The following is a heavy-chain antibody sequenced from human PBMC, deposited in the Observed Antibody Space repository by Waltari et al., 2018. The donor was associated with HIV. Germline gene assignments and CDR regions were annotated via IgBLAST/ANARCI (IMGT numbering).Heavy chain of an antibody. J-gene: IGHJ6*02. CDR3: AKDGSPDYYYYYGMDV. V-gene: IGHV3-9*01. CDR2: ISWNSGSI. Sequence: DDYAMHWVRQAPGKGLEWVSGISWNSGSIGYADSVKGRFTISRDNAKNSLYLQMNSLRAEDTALYYCAKDGSPDYYYYYGMDVWGQGTTVTVSS. CDR1: DDYA.